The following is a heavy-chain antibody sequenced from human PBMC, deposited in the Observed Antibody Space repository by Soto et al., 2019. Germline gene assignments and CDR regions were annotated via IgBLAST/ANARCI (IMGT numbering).Heavy chain of an antibody. D-gene: IGHD5-18*01. CDR3: ARHQTPGAAMVKSGNYYFDY. Sequence: ASVKVSWKASGYTFTSYYMHWVRQAPGRGLEWMGIINPSGGSTSYAQKFQGRVTMTRDTSTSTVYMELSSLRSEDTAVYYCARHQTPGAAMVKSGNYYFDYWGQGTLVTVSS. CDR2: INPSGGST. CDR1: GYTFTSYY. V-gene: IGHV1-46*01. J-gene: IGHJ4*02.